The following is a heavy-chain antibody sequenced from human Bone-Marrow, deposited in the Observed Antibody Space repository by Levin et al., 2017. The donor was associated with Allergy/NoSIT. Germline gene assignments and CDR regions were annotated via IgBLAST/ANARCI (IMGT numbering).Heavy chain of an antibody. J-gene: IGHJ6*02. CDR1: GFTFSRYS. CDR3: ARDWDESSTWYYGMGV. D-gene: IGHD3-22*01. V-gene: IGHV3-21*01. CDR2: ISSGSHYI. Sequence: GGSLRLSCAASGFTFSRYSMNWVRQAPGKGLEWVSFISSGSHYIYYGDSVKGRFTISRDNANNSFHLQMNSLIDDDTTFYYFARDWDESSTWYYGMGVWGQGTAVTVSS.